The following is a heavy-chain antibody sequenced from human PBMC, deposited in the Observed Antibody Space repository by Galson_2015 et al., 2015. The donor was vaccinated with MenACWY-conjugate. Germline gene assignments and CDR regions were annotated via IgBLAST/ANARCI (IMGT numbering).Heavy chain of an antibody. J-gene: IGHJ4*02. CDR2: INTNTGNP. D-gene: IGHD6-13*01. CDR3: ARGPRPDSPGYSSSWYPY. V-gene: IGHV7-4-1*02. Sequence: SVKVSCKASGYTFTSYAMNWVRRAPGQGLEWMGWINTNTGNPTYAQGFTGRFVFSLNTSVSTAYLQISSLKAEDTAVYYCARGPRPDSPGYSSSWYPYWGQGTLVTVSS. CDR1: GYTFTSYA.